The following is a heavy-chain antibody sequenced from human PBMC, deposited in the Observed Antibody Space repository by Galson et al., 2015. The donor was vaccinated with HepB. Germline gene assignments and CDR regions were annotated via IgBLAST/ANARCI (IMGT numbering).Heavy chain of an antibody. J-gene: IGHJ4*02. CDR1: GFPVSSNY. CDR2: IYSGGST. V-gene: IGHV3-53*01. CDR3: ARVAHEYSSSWYYFDY. D-gene: IGHD6-13*01. Sequence: LRLSCAASGFPVSSNYMSWVRQAPGKGLEWVSVIYSGGSTYYADSVKGRFTISRDNSKNTLYLQMNSLRAEDTAVYYCARVAHEYSSSWYYFDYWGQGTLVTVSS.